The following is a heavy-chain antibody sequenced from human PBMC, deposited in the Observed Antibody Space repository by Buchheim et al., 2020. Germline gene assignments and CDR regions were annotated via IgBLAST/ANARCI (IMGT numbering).Heavy chain of an antibody. CDR1: GYNFATYW. Sequence: EVRLVQSGAEVKKPGESLRISCEGSGYNFATYWIGWVRQMPGKGLEWMGLIYPGDSETTYNPSFQGQVTISADKSSNTAYLQWWSLKASDTAMYYCVRDWGWFVYWGQGT. J-gene: IGHJ1*01. V-gene: IGHV5-51*01. CDR2: IYPGDSET. D-gene: IGHD3-10*01. CDR3: VRDWGWFVY.